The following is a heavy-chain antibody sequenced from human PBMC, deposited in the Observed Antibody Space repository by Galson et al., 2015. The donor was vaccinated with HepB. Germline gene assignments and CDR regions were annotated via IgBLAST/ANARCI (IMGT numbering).Heavy chain of an antibody. CDR2: IRGDMNQI. CDR3: ARDLDWAFDY. Sequence: SLRLSCAASGFTFSIYGMNWVRQAPGKGLEWVSYIRGDMNQIWYADSVKGRFSISRDSARNSVYLQMNSLRAEDTAVYYCARDLDWAFDYWGQGTLVTVSS. J-gene: IGHJ4*02. V-gene: IGHV3-48*01. CDR1: GFTFSIYG. D-gene: IGHD3-9*01.